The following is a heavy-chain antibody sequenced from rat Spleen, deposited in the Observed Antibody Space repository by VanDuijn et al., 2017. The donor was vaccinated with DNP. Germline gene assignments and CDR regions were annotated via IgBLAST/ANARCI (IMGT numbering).Heavy chain of an antibody. Sequence: QVQLKESGPGLVQPSQTLSLTCTVSGLSLTNYIITWVRQPPGKGLEWVAAISGGGSTYYNSALKSRLSISRDTSKSQVFLKMNSVQTEDTAMYFCARSGFDYWGQGVMVTVSS. J-gene: IGHJ2*01. CDR2: ISGGGST. V-gene: IGHV2-6*01. CDR1: GLSLTNYI. CDR3: ARSGFDY.